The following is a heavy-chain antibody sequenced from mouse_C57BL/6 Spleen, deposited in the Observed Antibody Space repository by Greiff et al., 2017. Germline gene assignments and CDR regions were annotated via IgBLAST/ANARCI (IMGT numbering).Heavy chain of an antibody. V-gene: IGHV6-3*01. J-gene: IGHJ2*01. CDR1: GFTFSNYW. D-gene: IGHD2-5*01. CDR2: IRLKSGNYAT. CDR3: TDSTRDY. Sequence: EVQLEESGGGLVQPGGSMKLSCVASGFTFSNYWMNWVRQSPETGLEWVAQIRLKSGNYATHYAESVKGRFTLSRDDSKSSVYLQINNLRAEDTGIYYCTDSTRDYWGQGTTLTVSS.